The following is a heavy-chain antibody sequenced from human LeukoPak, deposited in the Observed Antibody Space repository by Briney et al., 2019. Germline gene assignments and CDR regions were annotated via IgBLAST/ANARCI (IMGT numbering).Heavy chain of an antibody. Sequence: SETLSLTCTVSGGSISSYYWSWIRQPPGKGLEWIGYIYYSGSTNYNPSLKSRVTISVDTSKNQFSLKLSSVTAADTAVYYCARGGFDWLFECPLFDYWGQGTLVTVSS. CDR2: IYYSGST. D-gene: IGHD3-9*01. CDR1: GGSISSYY. CDR3: ARGGFDWLFECPLFDY. J-gene: IGHJ4*02. V-gene: IGHV4-59*01.